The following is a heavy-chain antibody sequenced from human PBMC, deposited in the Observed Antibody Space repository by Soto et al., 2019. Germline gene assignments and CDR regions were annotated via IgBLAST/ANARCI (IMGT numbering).Heavy chain of an antibody. CDR2: ISAYNGNT. V-gene: IGHV1-18*01. J-gene: IGHJ4*02. Sequence: QVQLVQSGAEVQKPGASVKVSCKASGYTFTSYGILWVRQAPGQGLEWMGWISAYNGNTNYAQQLQGRVTMTTDTYTRTAETEMRSLRSDDTAAYYGARDRGPELLGAGDYWGQGRPVTVTS. D-gene: IGHD1-7*01. CDR1: GYTFTSYG. CDR3: ARDRGPELLGAGDY.